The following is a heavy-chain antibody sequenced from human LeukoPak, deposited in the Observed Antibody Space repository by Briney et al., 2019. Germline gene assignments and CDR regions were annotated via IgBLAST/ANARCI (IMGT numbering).Heavy chain of an antibody. Sequence: PSETLSLTCAVYGGSFSGYYWSWIRQPPGEGLEWIGEINHSGSTNYNPSLKSRVTISVDTSKNQFSLKLSSVTAADTAVYYCARGSAYTNYCSGGSCYFPFDYWGQGTLVTVSS. CDR3: ARGSAYTNYCSGGSCYFPFDY. CDR2: INHSGST. V-gene: IGHV4-34*01. J-gene: IGHJ4*02. CDR1: GGSFSGYY. D-gene: IGHD2-15*01.